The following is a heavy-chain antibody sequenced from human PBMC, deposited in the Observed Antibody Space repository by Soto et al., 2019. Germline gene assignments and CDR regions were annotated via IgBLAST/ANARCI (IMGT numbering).Heavy chain of an antibody. CDR1: GFSVSRNF. V-gene: IGHV3-53*01. CDR2: LYSGGTT. Sequence: EVQLVESGGRFIQPGGSLRLSCAVSGFSVSRNFMSWIRQAPGKGLEWVSILYSGGTTYYTGSVEGRFTMSGDDSKNTVYLQMKSLRVEDTATYFCARVVLVGATPDYFDHWGQGSLVTVSS. CDR3: ARVVLVGATPDYFDH. J-gene: IGHJ4*01. D-gene: IGHD1-26*01.